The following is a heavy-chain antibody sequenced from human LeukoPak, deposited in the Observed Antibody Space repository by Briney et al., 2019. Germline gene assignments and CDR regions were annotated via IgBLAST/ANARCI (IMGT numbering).Heavy chain of an antibody. Sequence: PGGSLRLSCAASGFTFSSYSMNWVRQAPGRGLEWVANIKGDGSEKYYADSVRGQFTISRDNAKNSLYLQMNSLRAEDTAVYYCAMFGLVAAIDSWGQGTLVTVSS. D-gene: IGHD5-12*01. CDR1: GFTFSSYS. CDR2: IKGDGSEK. J-gene: IGHJ4*02. CDR3: AMFGLVAAIDS. V-gene: IGHV3-7*02.